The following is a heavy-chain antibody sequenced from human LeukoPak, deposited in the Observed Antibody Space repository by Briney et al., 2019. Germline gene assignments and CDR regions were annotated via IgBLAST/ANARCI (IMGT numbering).Heavy chain of an antibody. Sequence: ASVRVSCKVSGYTLTELSMHWGRQAPGKGLEWMGGFDPEDGETIYAQKFQGRVTMTEDTSTDTAYMELSSLRSEDTAVHYCATEIAARGDYWGQGTLVTVSS. CDR1: GYTLTELS. CDR3: ATEIAARGDY. CDR2: FDPEDGET. D-gene: IGHD6-6*01. J-gene: IGHJ4*02. V-gene: IGHV1-24*01.